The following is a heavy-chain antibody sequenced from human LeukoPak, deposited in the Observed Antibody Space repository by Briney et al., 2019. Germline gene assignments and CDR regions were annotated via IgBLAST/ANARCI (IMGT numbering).Heavy chain of an antibody. D-gene: IGHD6-13*01. CDR2: ISSNRGST. CDR1: GFTFSSYA. CDR3: ARDAPGIAAAGGSDY. V-gene: IGHV3-64*01. Sequence: PGGSLRLSCAASGFTFSSYAMHWVRQAPGKGLEYVSAISSNRGSTYYANSVKGRFTISRDNSKNTLYLQMGSLRAEDMAVYYCARDAPGIAAAGGSDYWGQGTLVTVSS. J-gene: IGHJ4*02.